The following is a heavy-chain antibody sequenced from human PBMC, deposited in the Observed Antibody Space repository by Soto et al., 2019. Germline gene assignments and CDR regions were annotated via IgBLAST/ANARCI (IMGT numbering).Heavy chain of an antibody. D-gene: IGHD4-17*01. CDR2: IYYSGRT. CDR1: GGSIRDYF. J-gene: IGHJ4*02. Sequence: SETLSLTCTVSGGSIRDYFWTWIRQPPGKGLEWIGYIYYSGRTNYNPSLKSRVSISVDTSRNHFSLQLSSVTAADTAVYYCARVGGDDFGDSGGFDYWGQGTLVTVSS. CDR3: ARVGGDDFGDSGGFDY. V-gene: IGHV4-59*01.